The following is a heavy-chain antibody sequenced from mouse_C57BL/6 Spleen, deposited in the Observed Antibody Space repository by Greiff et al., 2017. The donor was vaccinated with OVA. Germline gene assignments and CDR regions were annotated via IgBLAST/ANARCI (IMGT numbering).Heavy chain of an antibody. Sequence: EVKLMESGGGLVKPGGSLKLSCAASGFTFSDYGMHWVRQAPEKGLEWVAYISSGSSTIYYADTVKGRFTISRDNAKNTLFLQMTSLRSEDTAMDYCARGPGGRAMDYWGQGTSVTVSS. CDR1: GFTFSDYG. V-gene: IGHV5-17*01. CDR3: ARGPGGRAMDY. J-gene: IGHJ4*01. CDR2: ISSGSSTI.